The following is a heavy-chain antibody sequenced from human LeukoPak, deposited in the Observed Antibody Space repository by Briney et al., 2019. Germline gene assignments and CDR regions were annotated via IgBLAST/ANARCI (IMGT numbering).Heavy chain of an antibody. CDR3: GRADLSTTGTTSV. Sequence: GASLKISCKGSGYSFTSYWIGWVRQMPGKGLEWMGIIYPGDSDTRYSPSFQGQVTISADKSISTAYLQWSSLKASDTAMYYCGRADLSTTGTTSVWGQGTLVTVSS. CDR1: GYSFTSYW. D-gene: IGHD1-1*01. V-gene: IGHV5-51*01. J-gene: IGHJ4*02. CDR2: IYPGDSDT.